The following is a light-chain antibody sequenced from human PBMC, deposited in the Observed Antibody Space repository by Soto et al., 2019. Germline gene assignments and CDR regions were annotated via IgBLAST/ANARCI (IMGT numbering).Light chain of an antibody. CDR3: QQYNSYRWT. V-gene: IGKV1-5*01. CDR1: QSISSW. J-gene: IGKJ1*01. Sequence: DIQMTQSPSTLSASVGDRVTITCRASQSISSWLAWYQQKPGKAPKLLIYDASSLESGVPSRFSGSGSGTEFTLTIISRQPDDFATYYCQQYNSYRWTFGQGTKVEIK. CDR2: DAS.